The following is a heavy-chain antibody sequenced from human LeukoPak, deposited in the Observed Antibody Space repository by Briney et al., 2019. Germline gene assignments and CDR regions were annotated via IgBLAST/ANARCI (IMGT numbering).Heavy chain of an antibody. D-gene: IGHD5-18*01. J-gene: IGHJ4*02. CDR1: GGSFSGYY. Sequence: SETLSLTCAVSGGSFSGYYWSWIRQPPGKGLEWIGEINHSGSTNYNPSLKSRVIISVDTSKNQFSLKLSSVTAADTAVYYCARRGYSYGGRASRRTSFDYWGQGTLVTVSS. V-gene: IGHV4-34*01. CDR2: INHSGST. CDR3: ARRGYSYGGRASRRTSFDY.